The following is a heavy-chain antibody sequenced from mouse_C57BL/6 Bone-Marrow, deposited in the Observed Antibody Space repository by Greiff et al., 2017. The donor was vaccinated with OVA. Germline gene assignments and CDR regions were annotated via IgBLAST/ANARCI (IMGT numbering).Heavy chain of an antibody. J-gene: IGHJ1*03. D-gene: IGHD2-2*01. V-gene: IGHV1-26*01. CDR3: ARSPMVTRGWYFDV. CDR2: INPNNGGT. CDR1: GYTFTDYY. Sequence: EVQLQQSGPELVKPGASVKISCKASGYTFTDYYMNWVKQSHGKSLEWIGDINPNNGGTSYNQKFKGKATLTVDKSSSTAYMELRSLTSEDSAVYYCARSPMVTRGWYFDVWGTGTTVTVSS.